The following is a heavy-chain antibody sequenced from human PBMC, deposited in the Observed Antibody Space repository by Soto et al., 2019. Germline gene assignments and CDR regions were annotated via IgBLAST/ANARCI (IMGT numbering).Heavy chain of an antibody. V-gene: IGHV4-4*02. CDR1: GCSISSSNW. D-gene: IGHD2-8*01. CDR2: IYHSGST. Sequence: PSETLSLTCAVSGCSISSSNWWSWVRQPPGKGLEWIGEIYHSGSTNYNPSLKSRVTISVDKSKNQFSLKLSSVTAADTAVYYCARDPNCTNGVCYTDYWGQGTLVTVSS. J-gene: IGHJ4*02. CDR3: ARDPNCTNGVCYTDY.